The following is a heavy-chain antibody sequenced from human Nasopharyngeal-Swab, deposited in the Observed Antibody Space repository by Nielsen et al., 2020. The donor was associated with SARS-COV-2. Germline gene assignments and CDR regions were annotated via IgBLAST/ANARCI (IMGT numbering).Heavy chain of an antibody. J-gene: IGHJ3*01. CDR1: GFTFSSYG. Sequence: GSLKISCAASGFTFSSYGMHWVRQAPGKGLEWVAVISYDGSNKYYADSVKGRFTISRDNAKNSLYLQMNSLRAEDTALYYCVKVNLLRAFDLWGQGTMVTVSS. V-gene: IGHV3-30*03. D-gene: IGHD2-15*01. CDR3: VKVNLLRAFDL. CDR2: ISYDGSNK.